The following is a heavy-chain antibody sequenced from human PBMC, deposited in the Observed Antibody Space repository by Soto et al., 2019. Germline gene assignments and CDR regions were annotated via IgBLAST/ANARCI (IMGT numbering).Heavy chain of an antibody. Sequence: GGSLRLSCAASGFTFSSYGMHWVRQAPGKGLEWVEVISYDGSNKYYADSVKGRFTISRDNSKNKLYLKMNSLRDEDTAEYYCEKAPVFGVVIYFDYWGQGTMVTVSS. CDR1: GFTFSSYG. CDR3: EKAPVFGVVIYFDY. CDR2: ISYDGSNK. D-gene: IGHD3-3*01. V-gene: IGHV3-30*18. J-gene: IGHJ4*02.